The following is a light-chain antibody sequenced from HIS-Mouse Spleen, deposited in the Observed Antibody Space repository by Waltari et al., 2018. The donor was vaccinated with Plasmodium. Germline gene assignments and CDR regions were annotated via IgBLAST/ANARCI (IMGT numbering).Light chain of an antibody. CDR1: ALPKKY. CDR2: EER. J-gene: IGLJ3*02. V-gene: IGLV3-10*01. Sequence: SYELTQPPSVSVSPGQTARITCSGDALPKKYAYWYQQKSGPAPLLVIYEERKRPSGIPERFSGSSSGTMATLTISGDQVEDEADYYCYSTDSSGNHRVFGGGTKLTVL. CDR3: YSTDSSGNHRV.